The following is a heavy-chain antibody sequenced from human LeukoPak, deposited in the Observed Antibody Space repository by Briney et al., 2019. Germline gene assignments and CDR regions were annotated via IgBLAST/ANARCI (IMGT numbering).Heavy chain of an antibody. CDR2: ITSAGGTT. CDR3: AKGEAVAAFDY. D-gene: IGHD6-19*01. Sequence: GGSLRLSCAASKFTFSIYAMSWVRQAPGKGLEWVSSITSAGGTTWYAGSVKGRFTISRDNSKNTVYLQLNSLRVEDTAVYYCAKGEAVAAFDYWGQGTLVTVSS. CDR1: KFTFSIYA. J-gene: IGHJ4*02. V-gene: IGHV3-23*01.